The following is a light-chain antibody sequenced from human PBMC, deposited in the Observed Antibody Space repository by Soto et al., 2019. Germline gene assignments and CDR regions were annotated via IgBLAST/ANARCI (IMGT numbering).Light chain of an antibody. V-gene: IGKV3-15*01. J-gene: IGKJ4*01. Sequence: ASPGVSASLSCRATQNIYYKLAWYHHRPGPAPTLLIYRASTRAPGVPARFSGSGSGTEFILTISSLQAEDAAVDYCQQYDSYPTLTFGGGTKVDIK. CDR3: QQYDSYPTLT. CDR2: RAS. CDR1: QNIYYK.